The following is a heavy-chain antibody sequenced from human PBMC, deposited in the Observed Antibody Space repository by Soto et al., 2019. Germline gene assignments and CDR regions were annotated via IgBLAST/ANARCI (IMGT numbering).Heavy chain of an antibody. CDR2: IIPIFGTA. CDR3: ARSKRKNTAIVTDFDY. CDR1: GGTFSSYA. Sequence: ASVKVSCKASGGTFSSYAISWVRQAPGQGLEWMGGIIPIFGTANYAQKFQGRVTITADESTSTAYMELSSLRSEDTAVYYCARSKRKNTAIVTDFDYWGQGTLVTVSS. V-gene: IGHV1-69*13. D-gene: IGHD5-18*01. J-gene: IGHJ4*02.